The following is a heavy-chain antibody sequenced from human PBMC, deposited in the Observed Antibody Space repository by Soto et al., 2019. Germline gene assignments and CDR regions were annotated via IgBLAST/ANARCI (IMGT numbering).Heavy chain of an antibody. CDR1: GFKFSNFV. Sequence: PXGSLMLSCSAAGFKFSNFVMSWFRRYPGRGLEWVSVIISNGGSPYYSDSVKGRFTISRDNYENTVYLQMDSLRAEDTAVYYCAKGSSSYFNYYHAMDVWGQGPAVTVSS. CDR2: IISNGGSP. V-gene: IGHV3-23*01. J-gene: IGHJ6*01. D-gene: IGHD6-13*01. CDR3: AKGSSSYFNYYHAMDV.